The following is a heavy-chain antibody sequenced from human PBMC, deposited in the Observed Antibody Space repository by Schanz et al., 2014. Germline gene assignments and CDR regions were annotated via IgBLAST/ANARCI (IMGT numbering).Heavy chain of an antibody. CDR1: GYTFTSID. CDR2: INPKTGNS. V-gene: IGHV1-8*01. Sequence: QVPLVQSGAEVTKPGASVKVSCTTSGYTFTSIDFNWVRQATGQGLEWVGWINPKTGNSGCAQKFQGRVTMPRDTAISTAYMELSRLGYEDTAVYYCIQSPVPMAFDMWGQGTKVTVSS. J-gene: IGHJ3*02. CDR3: IQSPVPMAFDM.